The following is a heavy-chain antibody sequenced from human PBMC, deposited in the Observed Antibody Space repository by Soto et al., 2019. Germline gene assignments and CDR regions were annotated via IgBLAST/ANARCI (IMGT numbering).Heavy chain of an antibody. CDR3: ARVIPGAEAWFDP. J-gene: IGHJ5*02. D-gene: IGHD2-2*01. V-gene: IGHV1-46*04. CDR2: INPSNGAT. CDR1: GYTFTSCY. Sequence: ASVKVSCKASGYTFTSCYIHWVRQAPGQGLEWMGIINPSNGATSYAQKLQGRVTMTRDTSTSTVYMELSSLRYEDTAVYYCARVIPGAEAWFDPWGQGTLVTVSS.